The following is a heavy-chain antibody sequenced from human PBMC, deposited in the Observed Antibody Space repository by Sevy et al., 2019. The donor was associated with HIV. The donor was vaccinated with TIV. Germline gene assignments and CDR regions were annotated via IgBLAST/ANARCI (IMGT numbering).Heavy chain of an antibody. Sequence: GGSLRLSCAASGFTFSSYAMSWVRQAPGKGLEWVSAISGSGGSTYYADSVKDRFTISRDNSKNTLYLQMNSLRAEDTAVYYCAKDDSSSWLSYGMDVWGQGTTVTVSS. D-gene: IGHD6-13*01. V-gene: IGHV3-23*01. CDR2: ISGSGGST. CDR1: GFTFSSYA. J-gene: IGHJ6*02. CDR3: AKDDSSSWLSYGMDV.